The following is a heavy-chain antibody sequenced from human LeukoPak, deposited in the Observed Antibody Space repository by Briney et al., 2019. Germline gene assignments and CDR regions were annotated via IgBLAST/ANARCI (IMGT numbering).Heavy chain of an antibody. CDR1: GYTFTSYY. J-gene: IGHJ6*02. Sequence: ASVKVSCKASGYTFTSYYMHWVRQAPGQGLEWMGIINPSGGSTSYAQKFQGRVTITRDTSASTAYMELSSLRSEDTAVYYCASPFSEYCSSTSCEKYYYYGMDVWGQGTTVTVSS. V-gene: IGHV1-46*01. D-gene: IGHD2-2*01. CDR2: INPSGGST. CDR3: ASPFSEYCSSTSCEKYYYYGMDV.